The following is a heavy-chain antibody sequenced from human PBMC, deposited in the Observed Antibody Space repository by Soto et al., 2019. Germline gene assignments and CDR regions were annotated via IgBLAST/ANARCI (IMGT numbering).Heavy chain of an antibody. Sequence: ASVKVSCKASGYTFTSYGISWVRQAPGQGLEWMGWISAYNGNTNYAQKLQGRVTMTTDTSTSTAYMELRSLRSDDTAVYYCARDRRKDPPYXDYVWGSXXXXWFDPXGXGTLVTVSS. V-gene: IGHV1-18*04. CDR1: GYTFTSYG. D-gene: IGHD3-16*01. J-gene: IGHJ5*02. CDR3: ARDRRKDPPYXDYVWGSXXXXWFDP. CDR2: ISAYNGNT.